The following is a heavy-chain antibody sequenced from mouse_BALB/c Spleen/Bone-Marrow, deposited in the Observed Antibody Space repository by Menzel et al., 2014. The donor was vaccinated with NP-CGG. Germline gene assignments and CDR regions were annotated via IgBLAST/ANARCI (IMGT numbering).Heavy chain of an antibody. D-gene: IGHD1-2*01. CDR1: GYSFTSYW. J-gene: IGHJ2*01. V-gene: IGHV1-87*01. CDR3: ARPYGSFYFDY. Sequence: QVHVKQSGAELARPGASVKLSCKASGYSFTSYWIQWVKQRPGQGLEWLGTIYPGDGDTRYTQKFKGKATLTADKSSSTAYMQVSSLVSEDSAVYYCARPYGSFYFDYWGQGVTLTVSS. CDR2: IYPGDGDT.